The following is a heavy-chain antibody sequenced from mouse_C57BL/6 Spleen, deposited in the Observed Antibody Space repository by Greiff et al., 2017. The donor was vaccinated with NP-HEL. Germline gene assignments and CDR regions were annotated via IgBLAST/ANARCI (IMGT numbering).Heavy chain of an antibody. CDR3: ARELSTMVTTHYFDY. Sequence: VKVVESGAELVKPGASVKISCKASGYAFSSYWMNWVKQRPGKGLEWIGQIYPGDGDTNYNGKFKGKATLTADKSSSTAYMQLSSLTSEDSAVYFCARELSTMVTTHYFDYWGQGTTLTVSS. V-gene: IGHV1-80*01. J-gene: IGHJ2*01. CDR1: GYAFSSYW. D-gene: IGHD2-1*01. CDR2: IYPGDGDT.